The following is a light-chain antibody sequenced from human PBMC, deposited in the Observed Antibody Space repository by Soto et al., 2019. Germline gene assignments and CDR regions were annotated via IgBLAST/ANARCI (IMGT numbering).Light chain of an antibody. CDR2: GNN. J-gene: IGLJ1*01. CDR1: SSNIGAGYD. Sequence: QSALTQAASVYGARGQRDTITCPGSSSNIGAGYDVHWYQQLPGTAPKLLIYGNNNRPSGVPDRFSGSKSGTSASLAVTGLQAEDEADYYCQSYATGLSVLYVFGTGTKVTVL. V-gene: IGLV1-40*01. CDR3: QSYATGLSVLYV.